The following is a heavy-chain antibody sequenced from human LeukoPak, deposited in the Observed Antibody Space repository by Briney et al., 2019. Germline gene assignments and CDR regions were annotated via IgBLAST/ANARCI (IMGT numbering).Heavy chain of an antibody. CDR3: ARVLHKRNYDSTTYYGY. Sequence: AGGSLRLSCAASGFTVSSNYMSWVRQAPGKGLEWVSVIYSGGSTYYADSVKGRFTISRDNSKNTLYLQMNSLRAEDTAVYYCARVLHKRNYDSTTYYGYWGQGTLVTVSS. D-gene: IGHD3-22*01. CDR2: IYSGGST. CDR1: GFTVSSNY. J-gene: IGHJ4*02. V-gene: IGHV3-53*01.